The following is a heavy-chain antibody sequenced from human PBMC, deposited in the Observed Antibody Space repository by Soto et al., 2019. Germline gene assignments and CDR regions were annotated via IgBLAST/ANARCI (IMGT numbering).Heavy chain of an antibody. CDR1: GGSTSSGGFY. Sequence: TLSLTCTVSGGSTSSGGFYWICIRQHPGKGLELIGYIYYSGISYYNPSLKSRVSISLDTSRNQFSMTLNSVTAADAAVYYCARNGYTYGMDVWGQGATVTVSS. CDR2: IYYSGIS. D-gene: IGHD5-18*01. J-gene: IGHJ6*02. CDR3: ARNGYTYGMDV. V-gene: IGHV4-31*03.